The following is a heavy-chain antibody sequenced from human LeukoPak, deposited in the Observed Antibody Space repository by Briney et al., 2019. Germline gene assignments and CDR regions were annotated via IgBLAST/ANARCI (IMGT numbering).Heavy chain of an antibody. J-gene: IGHJ4*02. D-gene: IGHD4-17*01. CDR3: ARGVTNFDY. V-gene: IGHV4-39*07. Sequence: SETLSLTCTVSGGSISSSSYYWGWIRQPPGKGLEWIGSIYYSGSTYYNPSLKSRVTISVDTSKNQFSLKLSSVTAADTAVYYCARGVTNFDYWGQGTLVTVSS. CDR1: GGSISSSSYY. CDR2: IYYSGST.